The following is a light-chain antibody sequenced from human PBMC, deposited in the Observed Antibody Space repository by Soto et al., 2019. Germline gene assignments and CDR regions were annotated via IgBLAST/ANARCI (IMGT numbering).Light chain of an antibody. V-gene: IGLV6-57*04. Sequence: NFMLTQQHSVSESPGKTVTISCTRSSGSIARNYVQWYQQRPGGAPTTVIYQDNQRPSGVPDRFSGSIDSSSNSASLTISGLKTEDEADYYCQSYDTINQAGIFGGGTQLTVL. CDR1: SGSIARNY. CDR2: QDN. CDR3: QSYDTINQAGI. J-gene: IGLJ2*01.